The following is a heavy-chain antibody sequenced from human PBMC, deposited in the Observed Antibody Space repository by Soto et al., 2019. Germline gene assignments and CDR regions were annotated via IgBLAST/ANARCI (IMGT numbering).Heavy chain of an antibody. V-gene: IGHV1-3*01. Sequence: QVQLVQSGAEVKKPGASVKVSCRASGYTFTRYSIIWVRQAPGQKIEWMGWINVGTGRTEYSQRTQGRVTITRDTSASTAYIELNNLSAEDTAVYYCATGGVDTSAWYGGDYWGQGTPVVVSS. CDR2: INVGTGRT. J-gene: IGHJ4*02. CDR1: GYTFTRYS. CDR3: ATGGVDTSAWYGGDY. D-gene: IGHD6-19*01.